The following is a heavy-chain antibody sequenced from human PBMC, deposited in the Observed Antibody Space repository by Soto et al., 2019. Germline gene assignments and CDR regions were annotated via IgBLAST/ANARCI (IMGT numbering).Heavy chain of an antibody. D-gene: IGHD6-19*01. CDR1: GYTFTSYD. CDR2: MNPNSGNT. CDR3: ARERSSGWYVDY. Sequence: QVQLVQSGAEVKKPGASVKVSCKASGYTFTSYDINWVRQATGQGLEWMGWMNPNSGNTVYAQKFQGRVTMTRNTSVSTAYMELSSLRPEDTAVYYCARERSSGWYVDYWGQGTLVTVSS. V-gene: IGHV1-8*01. J-gene: IGHJ4*02.